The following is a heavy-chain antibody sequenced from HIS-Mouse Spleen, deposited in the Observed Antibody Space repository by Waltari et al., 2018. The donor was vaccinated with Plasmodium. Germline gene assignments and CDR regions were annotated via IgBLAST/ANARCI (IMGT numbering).Heavy chain of an antibody. J-gene: IGHJ2*01. CDR1: GFTFSSYS. Sequence: ESGGGLVKPGGSLRLSCAASGFTFSSYSMNWVRQAPGKGLEWVSSISSSSSYIYYADSVKGRFTISRDNAKNSLYLQMNSLRAEDTAVYYCAREDILTAYYNDYWYFDLWGRGTLVTVSS. CDR3: AREDILTAYYNDYWYFDL. D-gene: IGHD3-9*01. V-gene: IGHV3-21*01. CDR2: ISSSSSYI.